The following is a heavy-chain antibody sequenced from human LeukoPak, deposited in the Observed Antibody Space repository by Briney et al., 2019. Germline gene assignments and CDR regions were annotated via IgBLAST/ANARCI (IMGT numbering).Heavy chain of an antibody. D-gene: IGHD1-26*01. Sequence: PSETLSLTCTVSGGSISSSSYYWGWIRQPPGKGLEWIGSIYYSGSTYYDPSLKSRVIISVDTSKNQFSLKLSSVTAADTAVYYCASLRERSYYARGFDYWGQGTLVTVSS. CDR1: GGSISSSSYY. CDR3: ASLRERSYYARGFDY. J-gene: IGHJ4*02. V-gene: IGHV4-39*01. CDR2: IYYSGST.